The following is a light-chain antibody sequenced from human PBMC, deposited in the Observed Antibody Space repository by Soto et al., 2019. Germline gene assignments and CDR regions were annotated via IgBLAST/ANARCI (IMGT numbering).Light chain of an antibody. CDR1: QSVSSSY. J-gene: IGKJ2*01. Sequence: EIVLTQSPGTLSLSPGERATLSCRASQSVSSSYLAWYQQKRGQAPRLLIYGASSRATGIPDRFSGSVSGTDFTLTINRLEPDDLAVYFCQQYGSSVTFGQGTKLEIK. CDR2: GAS. V-gene: IGKV3-20*01. CDR3: QQYGSSVT.